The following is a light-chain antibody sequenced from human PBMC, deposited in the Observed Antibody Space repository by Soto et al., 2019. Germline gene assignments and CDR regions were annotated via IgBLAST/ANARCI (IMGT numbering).Light chain of an antibody. Sequence: EIVLTQSPGTLSLSPGERATLSCRASQSVTSNYLAWYQQKPGQAPRVLIYGASNRATGIPARFSGSGSGTDFTLTISSLEPEDFALYHCLQRSAWPLTFGPGTKVDIK. V-gene: IGKV3D-20*02. CDR1: QSVTSNY. CDR2: GAS. CDR3: LQRSAWPLT. J-gene: IGKJ3*01.